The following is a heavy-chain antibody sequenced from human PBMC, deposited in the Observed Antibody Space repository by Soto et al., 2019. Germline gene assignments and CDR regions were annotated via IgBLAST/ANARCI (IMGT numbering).Heavy chain of an antibody. CDR2: ISGSGGST. CDR3: AKGSGRGGYDTYYYMDV. V-gene: IGHV3-23*01. J-gene: IGHJ6*03. D-gene: IGHD5-12*01. CDR1: GFTFSSYA. Sequence: QPGGSLRLSCAASGFTFSSYAMSWVRQAPGKGLEWVSAISGSGGSTYYADSVKGRFTISRDNSKNTLYLQMNSLRAEDTAVYYCAKGSGRGGYDTYYYMDVWGKGTTVTVSS.